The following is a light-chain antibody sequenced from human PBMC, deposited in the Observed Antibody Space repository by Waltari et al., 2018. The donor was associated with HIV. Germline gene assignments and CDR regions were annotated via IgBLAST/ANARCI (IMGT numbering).Light chain of an antibody. CDR1: SSDVGGYNY. CDR2: EVS. Sequence: QSALTQPASVSGSPGQSITISCTGTSSDVGGYNYVSWYQQHPGKAPKLMIYEVSNRPSGISNRFSGSKSGNTASLTISGLQAEDKADYYCSSYTTSSALVFGGGTNLTVL. V-gene: IGLV2-14*01. CDR3: SSYTTSSALV. J-gene: IGLJ2*01.